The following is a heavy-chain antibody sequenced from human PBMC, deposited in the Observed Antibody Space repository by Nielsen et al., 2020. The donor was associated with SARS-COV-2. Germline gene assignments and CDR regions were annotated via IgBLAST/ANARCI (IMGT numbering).Heavy chain of an antibody. Sequence: WVRQAPGQSLEWMGWINAGNGNTKYSQKFQGRVTMTRDTSANTAYMELSSLSSEDTAVYYCARDPHFYGSGSYPFYFDCWGQGTLVTVS. V-gene: IGHV1-3*01. CDR3: ARDPHFYGSGSYPFYFDC. CDR2: INAGNGNT. D-gene: IGHD3-10*01. J-gene: IGHJ4*02.